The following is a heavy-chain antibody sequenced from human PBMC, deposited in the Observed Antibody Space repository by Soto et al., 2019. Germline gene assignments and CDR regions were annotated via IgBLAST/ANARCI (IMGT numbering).Heavy chain of an antibody. CDR3: NYGDTHDAFDI. CDR1: GFTFSGYS. J-gene: IGHJ3*02. CDR2: ISSSSSYI. Sequence: GGSLRLSCAASGFTFSGYSMNWVRQAPGKGLEWVSSISSSSSYIYYADSVKGRFTISRDNAKNSLYLQMNSLRAEDTAVYYCNYGDTHDAFDIWGQGTMVTVSS. D-gene: IGHD4-17*01. V-gene: IGHV3-21*01.